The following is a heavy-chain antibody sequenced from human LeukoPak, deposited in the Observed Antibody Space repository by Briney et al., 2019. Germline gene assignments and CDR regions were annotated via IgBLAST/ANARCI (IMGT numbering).Heavy chain of an antibody. CDR3: ARLWFRELSYYYYYVDV. CDR2: IYYSGST. CDR1: GGSISSSSYY. V-gene: IGHV4-39*01. D-gene: IGHD3-10*01. J-gene: IGHJ6*03. Sequence: SEILSLTCTVSGGSISSSSYYWGWIRQPPGKGLEWIGSIYYSGSTYYNPSLKSRVTISVDTSKNQFSLKLSSVTAADTAVYYCARLWFRELSYYYYYVDVWGKGTTVTVSS.